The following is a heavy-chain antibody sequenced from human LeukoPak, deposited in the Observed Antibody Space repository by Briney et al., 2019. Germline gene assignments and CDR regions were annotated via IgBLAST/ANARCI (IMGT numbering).Heavy chain of an antibody. J-gene: IGHJ6*02. Sequence: SETLSLICTVSGGSMRSYFWSWIRQSPGKELEWIGFIDYTGSTHYNPSLESRVTMSVDTSRNQFSLKLSSVTAADTAVYHCARHAYRSTWYRYAVDVWGQGTTVTVSS. V-gene: IGHV4-59*08. CDR1: GGSMRSYF. CDR3: ARHAYRSTWYRYAVDV. CDR2: IDYTGST. D-gene: IGHD6-13*01.